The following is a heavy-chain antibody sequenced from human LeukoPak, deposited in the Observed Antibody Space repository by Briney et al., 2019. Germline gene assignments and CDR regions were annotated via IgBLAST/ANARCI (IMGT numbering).Heavy chain of an antibody. Sequence: ASVKVSCKVYGYTLTELSMHWVRQAPGKGLEWMGGFDPEDGETIYAQKFQGRVTMTEDTSTDTAYMELSSLRSEDTAVYYCATGLRGYSYGYFDYWGQGTLVTVSS. D-gene: IGHD5-18*01. CDR3: ATGLRGYSYGYFDY. V-gene: IGHV1-24*01. CDR2: FDPEDGET. J-gene: IGHJ4*02. CDR1: GYTLTELS.